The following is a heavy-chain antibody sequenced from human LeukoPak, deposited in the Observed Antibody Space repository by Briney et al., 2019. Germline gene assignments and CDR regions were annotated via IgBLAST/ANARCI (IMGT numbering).Heavy chain of an antibody. CDR2: IKSKTDGGTT. V-gene: IGHV3-15*01. D-gene: IGHD3-22*01. Sequence: GGSLRLSCAASGFTFSNAWMSWVRQAPGKGLEWVGRIKSKTDGGTTDYAAPVKGRFTISRDDSKNTLYLQMNSLKTEDTAVYYCTTQRSSPTYYYDSSGYQFDYWGQGTLVTVSS. CDR3: TTQRSSPTYYYDSSGYQFDY. CDR1: GFTFSNAW. J-gene: IGHJ4*02.